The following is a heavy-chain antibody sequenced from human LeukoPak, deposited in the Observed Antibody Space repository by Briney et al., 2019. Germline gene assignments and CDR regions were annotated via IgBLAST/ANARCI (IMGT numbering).Heavy chain of an antibody. CDR3: ARDLGVRGKIDY. Sequence: PSETLSLTCAVSGGSISSSNWWSWVRQPPGKGLEWIGEIYHSGSTNYNPSLKSRVTISVDKSKNQFSLKLISVTAADTAVYYCARDLGVRGKIDYWGQGTLVTVSS. J-gene: IGHJ4*02. CDR1: GGSISSSNW. D-gene: IGHD3-10*01. V-gene: IGHV4-4*02. CDR2: IYHSGST.